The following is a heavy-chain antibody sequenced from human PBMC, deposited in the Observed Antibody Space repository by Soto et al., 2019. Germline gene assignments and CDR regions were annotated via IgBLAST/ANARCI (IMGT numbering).Heavy chain of an antibody. D-gene: IGHD2-2*01. CDR2: IWYDGSNK. CDR3: AREEARYCSSTSCYAGRYFDY. J-gene: IGHJ4*02. Sequence: GGSLRLSCAASGFTFSSYGMHWVRQAPGKGLEWVAVIWYDGSNKYYAGSVKGRFTISRDNSKNTLYLQMNSLRAEDTAVYYCAREEARYCSSTSCYAGRYFDYWGQGTLVTVSS. V-gene: IGHV3-33*01. CDR1: GFTFSSYG.